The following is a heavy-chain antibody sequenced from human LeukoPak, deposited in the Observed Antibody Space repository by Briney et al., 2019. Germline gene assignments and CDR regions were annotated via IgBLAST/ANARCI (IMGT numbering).Heavy chain of an antibody. Sequence: PSETLSPPCSVSGGSLSRYFWSWIREPPRKGFEWVGYIYDNGDPSYNPSLKSRVSISLDTSKDQISLNLISVTAADTAVYYCARGRTSSRADSASIVDIWGRGTLVTVSS. V-gene: IGHV4-59*08. CDR3: ARGRTSSRADSASIVDI. J-gene: IGHJ2*01. CDR2: IYDNGDP. D-gene: IGHD1-26*01. CDR1: GGSLSRYF.